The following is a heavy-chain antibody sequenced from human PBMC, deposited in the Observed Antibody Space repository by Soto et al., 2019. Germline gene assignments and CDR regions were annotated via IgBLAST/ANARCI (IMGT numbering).Heavy chain of an antibody. V-gene: IGHV3-7*01. CDR1: GFTFSRYW. CDR2: IKGDGSKK. CDR3: ARGSNDYGDYGWYFDL. J-gene: IGHJ2*01. Sequence: EVQLVESGGGLVQPGGSLRLSCAASGFTFSRYWLSWVRQAPGKGLEWVADIKGDGSKKYYVESMKGRFSISRENAENSVSLQISSLRAEDTAVYYCARGSNDYGDYGWYFDLWGRGTLVTVSA. D-gene: IGHD4-17*01.